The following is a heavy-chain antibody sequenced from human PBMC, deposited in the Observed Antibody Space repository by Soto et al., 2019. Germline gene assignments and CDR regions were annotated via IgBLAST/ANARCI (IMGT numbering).Heavy chain of an antibody. CDR3: ARGVVWNDSSGRYYYGMDV. Sequence: QVQLVQSGAEVKKPGSSVKVSCKASGGTFSSYAISWVRQAPGQGLEWMGGIIPIFGTANYAQKFQGRVTITADEXTSAAXXELSSLRSEDTAVYYCARGVVWNDSSGRYYYGMDVWGQGTTVTVSS. CDR2: IIPIFGTA. D-gene: IGHD1-1*01. V-gene: IGHV1-69*12. CDR1: GGTFSSYA. J-gene: IGHJ6*02.